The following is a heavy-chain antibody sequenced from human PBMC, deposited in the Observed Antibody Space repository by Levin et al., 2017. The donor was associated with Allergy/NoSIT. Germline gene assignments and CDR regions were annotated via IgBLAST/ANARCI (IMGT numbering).Heavy chain of an antibody. CDR2: INPSGGST. J-gene: IGHJ4*02. Sequence: ASVKVSCKASGYTFTSYYMHWVRQAPGQGLEWMGIINPSGGSTSYAQKFQGRVTMTRDTSTSTVYMELSSLRSEDTAVYYCARDGGASNDILTGYYSYWGQGTLVTVSS. CDR3: ARDGGASNDILTGYYSY. CDR1: GYTFTSYY. D-gene: IGHD3-9*01. V-gene: IGHV1-46*01.